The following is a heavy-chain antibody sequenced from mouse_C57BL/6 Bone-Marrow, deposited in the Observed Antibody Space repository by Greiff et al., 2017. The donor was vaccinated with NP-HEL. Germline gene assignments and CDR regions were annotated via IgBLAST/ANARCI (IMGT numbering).Heavy chain of an antibody. J-gene: IGHJ3*01. CDR3: ARWGSRGFAY. D-gene: IGHD3-3*01. V-gene: IGHV1-81*01. CDR2: IYPRSGNT. CDR1: GYTFTSYG. Sequence: VQLVESGAELARPGASVKLSCKASGYTFTSYGISWVKQRTGQGLEWIGEIYPRSGNTYYNEKFKGKATLTADKSSSTAYMELRSLTSEDSAVYFCARWGSRGFAYWGQGTLVTVSA.